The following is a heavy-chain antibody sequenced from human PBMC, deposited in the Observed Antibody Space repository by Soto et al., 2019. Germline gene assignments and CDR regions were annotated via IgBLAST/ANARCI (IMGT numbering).Heavy chain of an antibody. Sequence: QVQLQESGPGLVKPSETLSLTCTVSRGPMTSYYSSWIRQSPGKGLEWIGYIYYSGSTNYNPSLKSRVAISLDTSKNQFSLMLSSVTAADTAVYYCARGEWLATIKPYFAYWGQGTLVTVSS. CDR3: ARGEWLATIKPYFAY. J-gene: IGHJ4*02. CDR2: IYYSGST. D-gene: IGHD5-12*01. CDR1: RGPMTSYY. V-gene: IGHV4-59*01.